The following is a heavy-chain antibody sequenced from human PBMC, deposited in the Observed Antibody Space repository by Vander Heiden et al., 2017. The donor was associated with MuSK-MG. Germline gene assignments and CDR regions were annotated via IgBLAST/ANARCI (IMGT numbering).Heavy chain of an antibody. CDR2: INQDGSQK. CDR1: AFTFSTSW. V-gene: IGHV3-7*04. Sequence: EVRLVESGGNWVQPGGSLSLSCAAAAFTFSTSWMSWVRQAPGKGLEWVANINQDGSQKFYVDSVEGRFTISRDNAKNSLNLKVNGLRAEETAVYYCATDNRAGTATVSPLEHWGQGSLVAVYS. CDR3: ATDNRAGTATVSPLEH. J-gene: IGHJ1*01. D-gene: IGHD2-15*01.